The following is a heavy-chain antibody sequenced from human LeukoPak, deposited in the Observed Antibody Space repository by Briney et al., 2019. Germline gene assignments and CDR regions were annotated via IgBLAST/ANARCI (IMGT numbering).Heavy chain of an antibody. CDR1: GFTFSSYS. CDR3: AAFWSGYYDTEFDY. CDR2: ISSSSSYI. V-gene: IGHV3-21*01. Sequence: GGSLRLSCAASGFTFSSYSMNWVRQAPGKGLEWVSSISSSSSYIYYADSVKGRFTISRDNAKNSLYLQMNSLRAEDTAVYYCAAFWSGYYDTEFDYWGQGTLVTVSS. J-gene: IGHJ4*02. D-gene: IGHD3-3*01.